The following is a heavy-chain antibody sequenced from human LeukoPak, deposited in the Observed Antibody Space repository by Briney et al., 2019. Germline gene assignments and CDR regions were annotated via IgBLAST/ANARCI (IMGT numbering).Heavy chain of an antibody. CDR3: ARVRILHYDFWSGLTDY. Sequence: GGSLRLSCAASGFTFSNYNMNWVRQAPGKGLEWVSSISSSSSYIYYADSVEGRFTISRDNAKNSLYLQMNSLRDEDTAVYYCARVRILHYDFWSGLTDYWGQGTLVTVSS. CDR2: ISSSSSYI. V-gene: IGHV3-21*01. D-gene: IGHD3-3*01. CDR1: GFTFSNYN. J-gene: IGHJ4*02.